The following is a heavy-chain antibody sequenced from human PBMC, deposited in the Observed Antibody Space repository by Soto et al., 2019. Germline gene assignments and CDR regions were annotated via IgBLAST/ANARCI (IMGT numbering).Heavy chain of an antibody. D-gene: IGHD1-26*01. CDR1: RCTFSTYE. CDR3: ARDRGAARAFDY. V-gene: IGHV3-48*03. Sequence: GGSLRLSCAASRCTFSTYEMHWVRQAPGKGLEWVSCIRSSGSSVYYADSVKGRFTISRDNAKNSLYLQMNSLRAEETAVYYCARDRGAARAFDYWGKGTLVTVSS. J-gene: IGHJ4*02. CDR2: IRSSGSSV.